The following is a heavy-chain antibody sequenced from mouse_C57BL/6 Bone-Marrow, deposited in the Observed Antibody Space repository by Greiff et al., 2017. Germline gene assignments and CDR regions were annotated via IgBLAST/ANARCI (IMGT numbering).Heavy chain of an antibody. Sequence: EVQLVESGGDLVKPGGSLKLSCAASGFTFSSYDMSWVRQPPDKRLEWVATISSGGSYTSYPDSVKGRFPLSRDNAKNTLYLQISSLKSEDTAMYYWARRVITTVVEWAWFAYWGQGTLVTVSA. CDR1: GFTFSSYD. CDR3: ARRVITTVVEWAWFAY. J-gene: IGHJ3*01. CDR2: ISSGGSYT. D-gene: IGHD1-1*01. V-gene: IGHV5-6*01.